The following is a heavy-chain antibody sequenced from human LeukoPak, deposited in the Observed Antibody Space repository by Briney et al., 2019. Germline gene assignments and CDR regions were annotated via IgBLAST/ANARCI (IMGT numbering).Heavy chain of an antibody. D-gene: IGHD6-13*01. J-gene: IGHJ4*02. CDR2: IYSGGRT. CDR3: AGGRTYSSSTLEDY. CDR1: GFTVSTNY. V-gene: IGHV3-53*01. Sequence: GGSLRLSCAASGFTVSTNYMSWVRQAPGKGLEWVSVIYSGGRTYYTNSVKGRFTISRDNSKNTLYLQMDSLRADDTAVYYCAGGRTYSSSTLEDYWGQGALVTVSS.